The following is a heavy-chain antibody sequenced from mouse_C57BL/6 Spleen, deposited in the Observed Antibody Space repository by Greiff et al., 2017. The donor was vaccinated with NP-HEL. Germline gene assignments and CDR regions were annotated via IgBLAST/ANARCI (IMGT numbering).Heavy chain of an antibody. V-gene: IGHV5-9*01. CDR1: GFTFSSYT. CDR3: ARLWGNDAMDY. D-gene: IGHD2-2*01. Sequence: EVQRVESGGGLVKPGGSLKLSCAASGFTFSSYTMSWVRQTPEKRLEWVATISGGGGNTYYPDSVKGRFTISRDNAKNTLYLQMSSLRSEDTALYYCARLWGNDAMDYWGQGTSVTVSS. J-gene: IGHJ4*01. CDR2: ISGGGGNT.